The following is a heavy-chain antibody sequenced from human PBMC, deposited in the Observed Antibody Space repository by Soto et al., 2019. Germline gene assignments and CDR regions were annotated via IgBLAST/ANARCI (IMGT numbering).Heavy chain of an antibody. J-gene: IGHJ3*02. CDR1: GGTFSSYA. Sequence: QVQLVQSGAEVKKPGSSVKVSRKASGGTFSSYAISWVRQAPRQGLEWMGGFIPIFGTANYAEKFQGRVTITADKSTSTAYMELSSLRSEDTAVYYCARTLRTGATLDAFDIWGQGTMFTVSS. D-gene: IGHD1-1*01. CDR3: ARTLRTGATLDAFDI. CDR2: FIPIFGTA. V-gene: IGHV1-69*06.